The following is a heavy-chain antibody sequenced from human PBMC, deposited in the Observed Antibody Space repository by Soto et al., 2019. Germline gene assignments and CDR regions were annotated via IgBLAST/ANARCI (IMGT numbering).Heavy chain of an antibody. CDR3: AREGRENDYYDSSGYAGEDYYYYYVMDF. CDR1: GGTFSSYA. CDR2: IIPIFGTA. D-gene: IGHD3-22*01. V-gene: IGHV1-69*13. Sequence: ASVKVSCKASGGTFSSYAISWVRQAPGQGLEWMGGIIPIFGTANYAQKFQGRVTITADESTSTAYMELSSLRSEDTAVYYCAREGRENDYYDSSGYAGEDYYYYYVMDFWGQGTTDTVSS. J-gene: IGHJ6*02.